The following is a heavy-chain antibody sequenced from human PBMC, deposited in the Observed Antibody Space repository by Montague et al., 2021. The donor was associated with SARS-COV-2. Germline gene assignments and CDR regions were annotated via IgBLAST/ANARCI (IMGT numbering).Heavy chain of an antibody. J-gene: IGHJ4*02. CDR2: IYYSGST. D-gene: IGHD2-15*01. Sequence: SETLSLTCTVAGDSISDYHWSWIRQPPGKGLEWIGYIYYSGSTNYNPSLKSRVTISIDTSKNQFSLELSSVTAADMAVYYCASPGGYCTGGSCYYVYWGQGTLVTVSS. CDR1: GDSISDYH. V-gene: IGHV4-59*01. CDR3: ASPGGYCTGGSCYYVY.